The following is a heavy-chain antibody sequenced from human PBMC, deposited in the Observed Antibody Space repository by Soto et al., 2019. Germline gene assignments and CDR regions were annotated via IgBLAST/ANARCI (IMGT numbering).Heavy chain of an antibody. D-gene: IGHD5-12*01. CDR1: GRSISTDNW. J-gene: IGHJ4*02. V-gene: IGHV4-4*02. Sequence: QVQLMESGPGLVKPSGTLSLTCAVSGRSISTDNWWSWVRQPPGKGLEWVGEIYHSGNTNYNPSLKSRLTISIDKSKDQFSLDVTFVTAADTAVYYCARGGRWLFDYWGQGALVTVSS. CDR2: IYHSGNT. CDR3: ARGGRWLFDY.